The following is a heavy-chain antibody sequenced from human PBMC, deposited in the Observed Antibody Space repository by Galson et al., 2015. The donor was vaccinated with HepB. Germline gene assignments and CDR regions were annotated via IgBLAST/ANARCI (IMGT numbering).Heavy chain of an antibody. D-gene: IGHD1-26*01. CDR3: AREGAGQMGTFDF. V-gene: IGHV3-30-3*01. CDR1: GFTFSSYA. J-gene: IGHJ4*02. Sequence: SLRLSCAASGFTFSSYAMHWVRQAPGKGLEWAAVISYDGSIKHYGDSVKGRFTISRDNSKNTLYVQMNSLRAEDTAVYYCAREGAGQMGTFDFWGQGTLVTVSS. CDR2: ISYDGSIK.